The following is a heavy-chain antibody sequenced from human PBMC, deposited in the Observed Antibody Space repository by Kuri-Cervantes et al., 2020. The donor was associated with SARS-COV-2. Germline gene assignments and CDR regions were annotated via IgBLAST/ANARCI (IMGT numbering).Heavy chain of an antibody. D-gene: IGHD3-3*01. CDR1: GGSISSSSYY. Sequence: SETLSLTCTVSGGSISSSSYYWSWTRQPPGKGLEWIGEINHSGSTNYNPSLKSRVTISVDTSKNQFSLKLSSVTAADTAVYYCARGTSGRDDFWSGYYVGYYYYYYGMDVWGQGTTVTVSS. J-gene: IGHJ6*02. CDR2: INHSGST. CDR3: ARGTSGRDDFWSGYYVGYYYYYYGMDV. V-gene: IGHV4-39*07.